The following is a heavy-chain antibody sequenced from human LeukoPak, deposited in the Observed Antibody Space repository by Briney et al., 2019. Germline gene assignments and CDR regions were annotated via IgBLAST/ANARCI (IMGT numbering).Heavy chain of an antibody. V-gene: IGHV3-23*01. D-gene: IGHD2-2*01. J-gene: IGHJ5*02. CDR3: AKGGYCSSSSCYYGWFDP. CDR1: GFSFSSYA. Sequence: GGSLRLSCAASGFSFSSYAMNWVRQAPGKGLEWVSTISAGGSSTYYADSVKGRFTISRDNSKNTLYLQVNGLRAEDTAIYYCAKGGYCSSSSCYYGWFDPWGQGTLVTVSS. CDR2: ISAGGSST.